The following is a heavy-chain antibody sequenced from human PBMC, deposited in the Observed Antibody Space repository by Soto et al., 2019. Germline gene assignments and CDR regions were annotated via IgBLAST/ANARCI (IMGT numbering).Heavy chain of an antibody. J-gene: IGHJ4*02. CDR3: ARSGSYYSFDY. CDR1: GFTFSSYS. Sequence: GESLKISCAASGFTFSSYSMNWVRQAPGKGLEWISYISPSSGAIYYADSMKGRFTISRDNARNAVFLQMNSLRAEDTAVYYCARSGSYYSFDYWGQGTLVTVSS. D-gene: IGHD3-10*01. V-gene: IGHV3-48*01. CDR2: ISPSSGAI.